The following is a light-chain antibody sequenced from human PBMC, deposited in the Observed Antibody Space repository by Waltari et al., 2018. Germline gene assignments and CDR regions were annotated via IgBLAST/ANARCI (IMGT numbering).Light chain of an antibody. CDR2: EVS. V-gene: IGLV2-14*01. Sequence: QSALTQPASVSGSPGQSITISCTGTSSDVGGYNYVSWYQQHPAKAPKLMIYEVSNRPSGVSNRFSGSKSGNTASLTIYGLQAEDEADYYCSSYTSSSVIFGGGTKLTVL. CDR1: SSDVGGYNY. J-gene: IGLJ2*01. CDR3: SSYTSSSVI.